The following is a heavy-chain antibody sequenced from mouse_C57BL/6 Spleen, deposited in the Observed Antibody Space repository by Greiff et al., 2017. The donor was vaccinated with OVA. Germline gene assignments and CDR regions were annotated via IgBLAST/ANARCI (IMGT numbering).Heavy chain of an antibody. CDR1: GYAFSSYW. Sequence: QVQLQQSGAELVKPGASVKISCKASGYAFSSYWMNWVKQRPGKGLEWIGQIYPGDGDTNYNGKFMGKATLTADKSSSTAYMQLSSLTSEDSAVYFCAREGDGYYPFDYWGQGTTLTVSS. V-gene: IGHV1-80*01. CDR2: IYPGDGDT. D-gene: IGHD2-3*01. J-gene: IGHJ2*01. CDR3: AREGDGYYPFDY.